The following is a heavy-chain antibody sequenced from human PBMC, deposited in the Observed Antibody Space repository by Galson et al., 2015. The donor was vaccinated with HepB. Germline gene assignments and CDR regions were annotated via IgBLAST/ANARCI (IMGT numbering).Heavy chain of an antibody. V-gene: IGHV1-18*01. D-gene: IGHD2-2*01. CDR2: ISAYNGNT. J-gene: IGHJ3*02. Sequence: SVKVSCKASGYTFTSYGISWVRQAPGQGLDWMGWISAYNGNTKYAQNLQGRVIMTTDTSTSTAYMELRSLRSYDTAVYYCARDSGVYCSSRSFYHAFDIWGQGTMVTVSS. CDR1: GYTFTSYG. CDR3: ARDSGVYCSSRSFYHAFDI.